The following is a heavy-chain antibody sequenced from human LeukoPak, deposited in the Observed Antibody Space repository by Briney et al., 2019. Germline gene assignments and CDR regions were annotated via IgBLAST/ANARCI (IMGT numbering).Heavy chain of an antibody. Sequence: SETLSLTCTVSGGSISSSSSYWGWVRQPPGKGLEWIGTIYYSGSTYYNPSLKSRVTLSVDTSQNQFSLKLSSVTAADTAVYYCARNGEPPGTFDPWGQGTLVTVSS. V-gene: IGHV4-39*07. D-gene: IGHD1-26*01. CDR1: GGSISSSSSY. CDR2: IYYSGST. J-gene: IGHJ5*02. CDR3: ARNGEPPGTFDP.